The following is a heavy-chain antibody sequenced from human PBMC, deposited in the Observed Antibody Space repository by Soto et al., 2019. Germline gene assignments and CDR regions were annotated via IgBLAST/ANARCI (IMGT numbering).Heavy chain of an antibody. V-gene: IGHV4-30-2*01. CDR1: GCSISSGGYS. CDR2: IYHSGST. CDR3: AAGGGLPRYY. J-gene: IGHJ4*02. Sequence: QLQLQESGSGLVKPSQTLSLTCAVSGCSISSGGYSWSWIRQPPGKGLEWIGYIYHSGSTYYNPSRKSRVTISVDRSKNQFSLKLSSVTAADTAVYYCAAGGGLPRYYWGQGTLVTVSS. D-gene: IGHD5-12*01.